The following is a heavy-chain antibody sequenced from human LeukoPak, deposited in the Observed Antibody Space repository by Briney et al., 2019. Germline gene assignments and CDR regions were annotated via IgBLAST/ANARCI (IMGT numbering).Heavy chain of an antibody. CDR3: ASQAVRGDWFDP. CDR1: GGSISSYY. D-gene: IGHD3-10*02. CDR2: IYYSGST. Sequence: PSETLSFTCTVSGGSISSYYWSWIRQPPGKGLEWIGYIYYSGSTNYNPSLKSRVTISVDTSKNQFSLKLSSVTAADTAVYYCASQAVRGDWFDPWGQGTLVTVSS. V-gene: IGHV4-59*01. J-gene: IGHJ5*02.